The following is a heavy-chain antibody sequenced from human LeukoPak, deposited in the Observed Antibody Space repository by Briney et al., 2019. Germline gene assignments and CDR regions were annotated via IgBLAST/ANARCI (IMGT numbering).Heavy chain of an antibody. CDR3: AKDIQEYSSGWYVDY. CDR2: IWYDGSNR. J-gene: IGHJ4*02. Sequence: GGSLRLSCAASGFPFSNYGMHWVRQAPGKGLEWVAVIWYDGSNRYYADSVKGRFTISRDNSKNTLYLQMNSLRAEDTAVYYCAKDIQEYSSGWYVDYWGQGTLVTVSS. V-gene: IGHV3-33*06. D-gene: IGHD6-19*01. CDR1: GFPFSNYG.